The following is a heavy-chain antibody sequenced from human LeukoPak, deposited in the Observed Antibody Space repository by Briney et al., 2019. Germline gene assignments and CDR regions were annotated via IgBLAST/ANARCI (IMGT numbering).Heavy chain of an antibody. CDR1: GFTFSSYA. V-gene: IGHV3-23*01. CDR2: ISGSGGST. J-gene: IGHJ4*02. D-gene: IGHD2-2*01. Sequence: GGSLRLSCAASGFTFSSYAMSWVRQAPWKGLGWVSAISGSGGSTYYADSVKGRFTISRDNSKNTLYLQMNSLRAEDTAVYYCANPISGTESAASFDYWGQGTLVTVSS. CDR3: ANPISGTESAASFDY.